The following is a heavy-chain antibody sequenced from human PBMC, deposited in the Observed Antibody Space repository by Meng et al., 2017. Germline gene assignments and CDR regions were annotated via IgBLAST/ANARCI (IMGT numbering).Heavy chain of an antibody. J-gene: IGHJ6*02. CDR3: ARESRMVRGVIGTYYYYYGMDV. Sequence: SETLSLTCTVSGGSISSGSYCWSWIRQPAGKGLEWIGRIYTSGSTNYNPSLKSRVTISVDTSKNQFSLKLSSVTAADTAVYYCARESRMVRGVIGTYYYYYGMDVWGQGTTVTVSS. V-gene: IGHV4-61*02. CDR2: IYTSGST. CDR1: GGSISSGSYC. D-gene: IGHD3-10*01.